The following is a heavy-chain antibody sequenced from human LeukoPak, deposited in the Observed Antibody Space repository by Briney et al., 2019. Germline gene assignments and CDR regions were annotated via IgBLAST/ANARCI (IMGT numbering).Heavy chain of an antibody. J-gene: IGHJ4*02. Sequence: GGSLRLSCAASGFTFSSYGMHWLRQAPGKGLEWVALIRYDGSNKYYADSVKGRFTISRDNSKNTLYLQMNSLRAEDTAVYYCAKDGSSSPPPLDYWGQGTLVTVSS. CDR2: IRYDGSNK. V-gene: IGHV3-30*02. CDR3: AKDGSSSPPPLDY. CDR1: GFTFSSYG. D-gene: IGHD1-26*01.